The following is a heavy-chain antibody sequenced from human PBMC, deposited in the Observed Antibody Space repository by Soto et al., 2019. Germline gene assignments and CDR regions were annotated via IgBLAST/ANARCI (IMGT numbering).Heavy chain of an antibody. CDR2: ISRDGYTT. Sequence: GGSLRLSCAASGFTFSASAMSWVRQAPGKGLEWVSIISRDGYTTYYADSVKGRFTISRDNFQNTLSLQMNSLTTEDTAMYYCAKMAFFGDPPGGDSWGQGTLVTVSS. J-gene: IGHJ4*02. CDR1: GFTFSASA. V-gene: IGHV3-23*01. CDR3: AKMAFFGDPPGGDS. D-gene: IGHD3-3*02.